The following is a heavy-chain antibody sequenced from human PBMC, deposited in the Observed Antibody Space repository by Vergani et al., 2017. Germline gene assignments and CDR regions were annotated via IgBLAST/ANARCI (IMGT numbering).Heavy chain of an antibody. Sequence: EVQLVESGGGLVQPGGSLRLSCVASGFTFSSYEMNWVRQAPGKGLEWVSYISSSGSTIYYADSVKGRFTISRDDAKNSLYLQRNSLRAEDTAVYYSARDSPLVVPTAIFYYYYGMDVWGQGTTVTVSS. J-gene: IGHJ6*02. CDR3: ARDSPLVVPTAIFYYYYGMDV. D-gene: IGHD2-2*01. CDR1: GFTFSSYE. V-gene: IGHV3-48*03. CDR2: ISSSGSTI.